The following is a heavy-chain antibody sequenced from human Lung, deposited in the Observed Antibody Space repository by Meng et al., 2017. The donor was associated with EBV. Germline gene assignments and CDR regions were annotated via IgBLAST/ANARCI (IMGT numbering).Heavy chain of an antibody. V-gene: IGHV4-59*08. J-gene: IGHJ4*02. CDR2: IYSSGST. D-gene: IGHD3-10*01. CDR1: VGSISSYY. CDR3: ARQSGYLDY. Sequence: QLPLTGSGPGLLKPPGTLSLTAPVSVGSISSYYWSWIRQPPGKGLEWIGHIYSSGSTNYNPSLKSRVTISVDTSKNQFSLKLSSVTATDTAVYYCARQSGYLDYWGQGTLVTVSS.